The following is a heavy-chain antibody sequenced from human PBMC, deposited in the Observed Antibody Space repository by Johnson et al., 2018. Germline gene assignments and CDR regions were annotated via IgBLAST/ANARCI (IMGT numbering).Heavy chain of an antibody. CDR1: RFTFGTYW. J-gene: IGHJ6*03. D-gene: IGHD3-22*01. Sequence: VQLVQSGGGLVQRGGSLRLSCAASRFTFGTYWVTWVRQAPGKGLEWVANIKQDGREQYCVDSVEGRFPISRDNAKNSLCLQTNSLRAEDTAGYYCARVDNSGYDDYYMDVWGKGTTVTVSS. CDR2: IKQDGREQ. V-gene: IGHV3-7*01. CDR3: ARVDNSGYDDYYMDV.